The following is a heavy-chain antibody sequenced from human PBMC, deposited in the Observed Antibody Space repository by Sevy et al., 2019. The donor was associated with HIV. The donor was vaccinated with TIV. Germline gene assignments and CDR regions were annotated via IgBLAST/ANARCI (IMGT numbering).Heavy chain of an antibody. CDR1: GYTFTGYY. V-gene: IGHV1-2*02. CDR3: TRSVYGSGTYLKDH. CDR2: IIPSSGGT. Sequence: ASVKVSCKASGYTFTGYYIHWVRQAPGQGLEWMGWIIPSSGGTNYGQKFLGRVTMTRDTSFSTAYLELHRLTSDETAVYYGTRSVYGSGTYLKDHWGQGTLVTVSS. D-gene: IGHD3-10*01. J-gene: IGHJ4*02.